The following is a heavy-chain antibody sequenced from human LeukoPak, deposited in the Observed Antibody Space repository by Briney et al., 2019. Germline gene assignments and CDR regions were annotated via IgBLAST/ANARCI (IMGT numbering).Heavy chain of an antibody. Sequence: GRSLRLSCAASGFTFDDYAMHWVRQAPGKGLEWVSGISWSRGSLGSADSVKGRFTISRDNAKNSLYLQMNSLRAEDTAMYYCAKDWAARPSYYYYMDVWGKGTTVTVSS. CDR2: ISWSRGSL. CDR3: AKDWAARPSYYYYMDV. CDR1: GFTFDDYA. J-gene: IGHJ6*03. V-gene: IGHV3-9*01. D-gene: IGHD6-6*01.